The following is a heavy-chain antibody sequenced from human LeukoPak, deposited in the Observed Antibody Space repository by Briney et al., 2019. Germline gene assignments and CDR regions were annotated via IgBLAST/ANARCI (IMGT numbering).Heavy chain of an antibody. J-gene: IGHJ6*02. D-gene: IGHD4-17*01. Sequence: ASVKVSCKASGYTFTSFYIHWVRQAPGQGLEWMGIINPSDGSTSYAQKFQGRVTMTRDTSTSTVYMELSSLRPEDTAMYYCARATVTMDVWGQGTTVTVSS. CDR1: GYTFTSFY. CDR2: INPSDGST. V-gene: IGHV1-46*01. CDR3: ARATVTMDV.